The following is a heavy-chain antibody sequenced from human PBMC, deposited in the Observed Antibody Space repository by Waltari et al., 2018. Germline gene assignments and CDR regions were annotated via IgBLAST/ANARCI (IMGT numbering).Heavy chain of an antibody. CDR2: IYTSGST. CDR1: GGSISSYY. V-gene: IGHV4-4*07. Sequence: QVQLQESGPGLVKPSETLSLTCTVSGGSISSYYWRWIRQHAGKGLEWIGRIYTSGSTNYNPSLKSRVTMSVDTSKNQFSLKLSSVTAADTAVYYCARGCSGGSCYRIRGYFDYWGQGTLVTVSS. CDR3: ARGCSGGSCYRIRGYFDY. D-gene: IGHD2-15*01. J-gene: IGHJ4*02.